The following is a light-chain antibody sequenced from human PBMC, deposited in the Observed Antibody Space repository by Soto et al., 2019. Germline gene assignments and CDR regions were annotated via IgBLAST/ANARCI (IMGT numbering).Light chain of an antibody. J-gene: IGLJ1*01. CDR2: EVT. Sequence: SVLTQPASVSGSPGQSITISCTGTSGDIGSYNSVSWYQQHTGKAPNLIIYEVTDRPSGVSNRCSGSKSGNTASLTISGVQAEDEAEYYCSSYTNINTRACVFGTGTKVTVL. V-gene: IGLV2-14*01. CDR1: SGDIGSYNS. CDR3: SSYTNINTRACV.